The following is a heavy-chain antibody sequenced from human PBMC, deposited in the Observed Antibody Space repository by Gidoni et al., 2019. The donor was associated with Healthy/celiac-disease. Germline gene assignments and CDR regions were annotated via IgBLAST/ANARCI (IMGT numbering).Heavy chain of an antibody. V-gene: IGHV3-23*01. CDR2: ISGSVCST. CDR3: AKDLFYSSGYYFDY. J-gene: IGHJ4*02. D-gene: IGHD3-22*01. Sequence: EVQQLESGGGLVQPGGSVRLSCAASGFTFSSYAMSWVRQAPGKGLVWVSAISGSVCSTSYADSLKGRFTISRDNSKNTLYLQMNSLRAEDTAVYYCAKDLFYSSGYYFDYWGQGTLVTVSS. CDR1: GFTFSSYA.